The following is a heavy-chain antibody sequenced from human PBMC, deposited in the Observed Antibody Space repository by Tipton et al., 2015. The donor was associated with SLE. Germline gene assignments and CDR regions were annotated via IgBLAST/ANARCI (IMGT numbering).Heavy chain of an antibody. D-gene: IGHD1-26*01. CDR3: AKEQGFTNVGATFSMDV. Sequence: SLRLSCAASRFTFSNSVMSWVRQAPGRGLEWVSLIYSGGSSTYYADSVKGRFTISRDDSRNTLYLQMNSLRAEDTAVYYCAKEQGFTNVGATFSMDVWGKGTTVIVSS. V-gene: IGHV3-23*03. J-gene: IGHJ6*03. CDR2: IYSGGSST. CDR1: RFTFSNSV.